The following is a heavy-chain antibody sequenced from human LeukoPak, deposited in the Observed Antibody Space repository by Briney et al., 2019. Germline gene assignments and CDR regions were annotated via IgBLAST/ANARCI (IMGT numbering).Heavy chain of an antibody. CDR3: SGSLGAFDI. V-gene: IGHV1-46*01. D-gene: IGHD3-10*01. Sequence: ASVKVSSKASGYTFTGYYMHWVRQAPGQGLEWMGWINPSGGSTSYAQKFQGRVTMTRDTSTSTVYMELSSLRSEDTAVYYCSGSLGAFDIWGQGTMVTVSS. CDR2: INPSGGST. J-gene: IGHJ3*02. CDR1: GYTFTGYY.